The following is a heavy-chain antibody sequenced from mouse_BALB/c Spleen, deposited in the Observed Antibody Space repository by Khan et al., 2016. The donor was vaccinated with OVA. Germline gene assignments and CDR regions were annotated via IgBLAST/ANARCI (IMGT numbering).Heavy chain of an antibody. CDR3: ARGLNYYGAWFAY. D-gene: IGHD1-1*01. CDR1: GYTFTNFG. CDR2: INTCTGEP. Sequence: QIQLVQSGPELKKPGETVKISCKASGYTFTNFGMNWVKQAPGKALKWMGWINTCTGEPTYADDFTGRFAFSLETSASTAYLQINNLKNEDMATYFCARGLNYYGAWFAYGGQGTLVTVSA. V-gene: IGHV9-1*02. J-gene: IGHJ3*01.